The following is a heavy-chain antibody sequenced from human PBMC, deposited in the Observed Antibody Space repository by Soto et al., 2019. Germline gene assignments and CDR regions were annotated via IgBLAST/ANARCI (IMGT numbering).Heavy chain of an antibody. V-gene: IGHV3-23*01. D-gene: IGHD3-10*01. J-gene: IGHJ4*02. CDR2: ISGSGGST. CDR3: SKCYGLLWFGEFDY. CDR1: GFTFSSYA. Sequence: EVQLLESGGGLVQLGGSLRLSCAASGFTFSSYAMSWVRQAPGKGLEWVSAISGSGGSTYYADSVKGRFTISRDNSKNTLYLQMNILRTEDTAVYYCSKCYGLLWFGEFDYWGQGTLVPVSS.